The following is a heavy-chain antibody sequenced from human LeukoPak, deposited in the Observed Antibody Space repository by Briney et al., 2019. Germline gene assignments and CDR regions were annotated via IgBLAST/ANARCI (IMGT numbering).Heavy chain of an antibody. J-gene: IGHJ4*02. Sequence: GGSLRLSCAASGFIVSTNFMSWVRQAPGKGLECVSFMYSGGSTYYADSVKGRFTISRDTSKNSLYLQMNSLRAEDTVLYYCAKAKTSPGFPFEHWGLGTLVVVSA. D-gene: IGHD3-9*01. CDR2: MYSGGST. CDR1: GFIVSTNF. V-gene: IGHV3-53*01. CDR3: AKAKTSPGFPFEH.